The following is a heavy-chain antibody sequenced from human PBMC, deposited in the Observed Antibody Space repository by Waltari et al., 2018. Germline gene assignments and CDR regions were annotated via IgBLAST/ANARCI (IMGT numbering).Heavy chain of an antibody. V-gene: IGHV4-59*01. J-gene: IGHJ3*02. CDR3: ARDHRYCSGVSCFSDAFDI. D-gene: IGHD2-15*01. Sequence: QVQLQESGPDRVKPSETLSLICSSFDGSLSSYYWTWIRQPPGKGLEWIGYVHYSGSTNYNPSLKSRVTISVDTSKNQFSLNLNSVTAADAAVYYCARDHRYCSGVSCFSDAFDIWGQGTMVTVSS. CDR1: DGSLSSYY. CDR2: VHYSGST.